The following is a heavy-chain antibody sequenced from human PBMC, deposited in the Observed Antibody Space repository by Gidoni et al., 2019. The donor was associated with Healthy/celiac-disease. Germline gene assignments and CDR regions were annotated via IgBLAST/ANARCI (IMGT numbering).Heavy chain of an antibody. CDR3: ASGGIPAAILSWFDP. Sequence: QVQLVESGGGVVQPGRSLRLSCAASGFPFSSYAMHWVRQAPGKGLEWVAVISYDGSNKYYADSVKGRFTISRDNSKNTLYLQMNSLRAEDTAVYYCASGGIPAAILSWFDPWGQGTLVTVSS. V-gene: IGHV3-30*04. CDR2: ISYDGSNK. D-gene: IGHD2-2*01. CDR1: GFPFSSYA. J-gene: IGHJ5*02.